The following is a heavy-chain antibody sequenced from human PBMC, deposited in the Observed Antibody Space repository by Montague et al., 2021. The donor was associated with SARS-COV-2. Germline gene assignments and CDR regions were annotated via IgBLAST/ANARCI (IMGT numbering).Heavy chain of an antibody. D-gene: IGHD3-9*01. CDR3: ARDWGSGDVLRYFDWFTLKALDY. CDR2: IKQDGSEK. Sequence: LRLSFSASGFTFSSYWMSWVRQAPGKGLEWVANIKQDGSEKYYVDSVKGRFTISRDNAKNSPYLQMNSLRAEDTAVYYCARDWGSGDVLRYFDWFTLKALDYWGQGTLVTVSS. V-gene: IGHV3-7*01. J-gene: IGHJ4*02. CDR1: GFTFSSYW.